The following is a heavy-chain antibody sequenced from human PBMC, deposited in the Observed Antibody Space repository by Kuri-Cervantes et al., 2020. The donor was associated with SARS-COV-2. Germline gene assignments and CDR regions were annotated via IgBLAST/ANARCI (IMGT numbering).Heavy chain of an antibody. D-gene: IGHD2-2*01. CDR1: GFTFSDYY. CDR2: ISSSGSTI. Sequence: GGSLRLSCAASGFTFSDYYMSWIRQAPGKGLEWVSYISSSGSTIYYADSVKGRFTISRDNAKNSLYLQMNSLRAEDTAVYYCARGRGGCSSTSCLAAFDIWGQGTMVTVSS. CDR3: ARGRGGCSSTSCLAAFDI. V-gene: IGHV3-11*04. J-gene: IGHJ3*02.